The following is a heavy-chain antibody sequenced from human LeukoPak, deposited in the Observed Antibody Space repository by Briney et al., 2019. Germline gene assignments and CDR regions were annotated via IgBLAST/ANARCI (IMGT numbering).Heavy chain of an antibody. D-gene: IGHD3-10*01. J-gene: IGHJ3*02. V-gene: IGHV1-69*13. CDR2: IIPIFGTA. CDR3: ARVHSRRLWFGELSGLVYAFDI. Sequence: ASVRVSCTPSVGTFSTYAISGVRRAAGQGLEGMGGIIPIFGTANYAQKFQGRVTITAAESTSTAYMELSSLRSEDTDVYYCARVHSRRLWFGELSGLVYAFDIWGQGTMVTVSS. CDR1: VGTFSTYA.